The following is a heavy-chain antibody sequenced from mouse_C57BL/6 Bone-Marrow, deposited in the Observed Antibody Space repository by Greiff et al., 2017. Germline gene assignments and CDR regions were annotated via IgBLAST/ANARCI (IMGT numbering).Heavy chain of an antibody. CDR2: IDPENGDT. J-gene: IGHJ4*01. D-gene: IGHD2-5*01. V-gene: IGHV14-4*01. Sequence: VQLKESGAELVRPGASVKLSCTASGFNIKDDYMHWVKQRPEQGLEWIGWIDPENGDTEYASKFPGKDTITADTSSNTAYLQLSSLTSEDTAVYYCTTPIVRYAMDYWGQGTSVTVSS. CDR3: TTPIVRYAMDY. CDR1: GFNIKDDY.